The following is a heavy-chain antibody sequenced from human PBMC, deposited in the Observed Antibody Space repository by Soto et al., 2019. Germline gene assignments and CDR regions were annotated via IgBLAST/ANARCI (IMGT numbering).Heavy chain of an antibody. CDR1: GFTFSSYW. Sequence: EVQLVESGGGLVRPGGSLRLSCAASGFTFSSYWMTWVRQAPGKGLEWVANIKHDGSDEYYVDSVKGRFTISRDNAKNSLYLQMNSLRAEDTAGYYCAIPLGWRDAFDFWAQGTMVTVSS. D-gene: IGHD2-21*01. CDR3: AIPLGWRDAFDF. CDR2: IKHDGSDE. J-gene: IGHJ3*01. V-gene: IGHV3-7*01.